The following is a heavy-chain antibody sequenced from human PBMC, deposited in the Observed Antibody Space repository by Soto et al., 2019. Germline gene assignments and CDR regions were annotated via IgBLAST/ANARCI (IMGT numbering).Heavy chain of an antibody. J-gene: IGHJ6*02. Sequence: SETLSLTCSVSVGSISSGYYYWSWIRQPPVKGLEWIGTIYYSGNTYYNPSLKSRLIISIDTSNTQFSLTVGSVTAAGTAVYYCASSGIYGMDVWGQGTTVTVSS. CDR2: IYYSGNT. CDR1: VGSISSGYYY. CDR3: ASSGIYGMDV. V-gene: IGHV4-30-4*01. D-gene: IGHD1-26*01.